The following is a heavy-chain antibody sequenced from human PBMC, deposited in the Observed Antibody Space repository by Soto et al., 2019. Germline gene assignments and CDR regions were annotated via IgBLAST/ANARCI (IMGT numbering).Heavy chain of an antibody. D-gene: IGHD2-8*01. V-gene: IGHV4-31*03. Sequence: QVQLQESGPGLVKPSQTLSLTCTVSGGSISSGGTGSYWTWIRQLPGKGLEWIGYIYYTGNTYCNPSLKSRPTISLDTSANQSSLKLTSVTAADTAVYFCASVHAADKVRYWGPGTLVTVSS. CDR3: ASVHAADKVRY. CDR1: GGSISSGGTGSY. J-gene: IGHJ4*02. CDR2: IYYTGNT.